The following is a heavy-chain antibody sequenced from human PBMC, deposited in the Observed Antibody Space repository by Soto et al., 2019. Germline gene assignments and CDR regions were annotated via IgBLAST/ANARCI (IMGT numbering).Heavy chain of an antibody. CDR3: AKQQGPGTPYYYAMDV. CDR1: GFTFSSYA. CDR2: LSGSGGST. V-gene: IGHV3-23*01. Sequence: PGGSLRLSCAASGFTFSSYAMTWVRQAPGKGLEWVSTLSGSGGSTYYAASVKGRFTISRDNSKDTLYLEMNSLRGEDTAVYFCAKQQGPGTPYYYAMDVWVQGTAVTVSS. D-gene: IGHD1-1*01. J-gene: IGHJ6*02.